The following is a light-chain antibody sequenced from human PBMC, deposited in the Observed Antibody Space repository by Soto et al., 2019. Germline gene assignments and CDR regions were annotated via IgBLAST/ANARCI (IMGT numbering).Light chain of an antibody. CDR1: SGHSNYA. CDR2: LNSDGSH. CDR3: QTWDTGTQVV. V-gene: IGLV4-69*01. J-gene: IGLJ2*01. Sequence: QSVLSQSTSASASLGASVKVTCTLSSGHSNYAIAWHQQQPETGPRFLMKLNSDGSHTKGDGIPDRFSGSISGAERYLTISSLQSEDEADYYCQTWDTGTQVVFGGGTKLTVL.